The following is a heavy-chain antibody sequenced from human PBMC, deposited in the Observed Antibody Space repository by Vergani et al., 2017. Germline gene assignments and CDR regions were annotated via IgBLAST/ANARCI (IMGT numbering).Heavy chain of an antibody. CDR3: ASRGQEAVAAYYYYYMDV. CDR1: GGSISSSSYY. V-gene: IGHV4-39*01. D-gene: IGHD6-19*01. J-gene: IGHJ6*03. Sequence: QLQLQESGPGLVKPSETLSLTCTVSGGSISSSSYYWGWIRQPPGKGLEWIGSIYSSGSTYYNPSLKSRVTISVDTSKNQFSLKLSSVTAADTAVYYCASRGQEAVAAYYYYYMDVWGKGTTVTVSS. CDR2: IYSSGST.